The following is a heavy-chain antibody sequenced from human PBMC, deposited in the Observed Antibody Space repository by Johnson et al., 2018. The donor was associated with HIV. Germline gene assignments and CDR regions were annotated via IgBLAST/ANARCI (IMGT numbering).Heavy chain of an antibody. V-gene: IGHV3-7*05. CDR2: IKQDGSEK. CDR3: ARALGLEVCAFDI. Sequence: VQLVESGGGLVQPGGSLRLSCAASGFTFSSYWMSWVRQAPGKGLEWVANIKQDGSEKYYVDSVKGLFTISRDNAKNSLYLQMNSLRAEDTAVYYCARALGLEVCAFDIWGQGTMVTVSS. CDR1: GFTFSSYW. J-gene: IGHJ3*02. D-gene: IGHD2-8*01.